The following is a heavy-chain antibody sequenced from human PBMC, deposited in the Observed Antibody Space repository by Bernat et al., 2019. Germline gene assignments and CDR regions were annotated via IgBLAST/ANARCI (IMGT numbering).Heavy chain of an antibody. CDR3: ARVKMGETIFGVVRGYFDY. V-gene: IGHV3-53*01. Sequence: EVQLVESGGGLIQPGGSLRLSCAASGFTVSSNYMSWVRQAPGKGLEWVSVVYSGGSTYYAESVKGRFTISRYNSKNTLYLQMNSLRAEDTAVYYWARVKMGETIFGVVRGYFDYWGQGTLVTVSS. CDR1: GFTVSSNY. J-gene: IGHJ4*02. CDR2: VYSGGST. D-gene: IGHD3-3*01.